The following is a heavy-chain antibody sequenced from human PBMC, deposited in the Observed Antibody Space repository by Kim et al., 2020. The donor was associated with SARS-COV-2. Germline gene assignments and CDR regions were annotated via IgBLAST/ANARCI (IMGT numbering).Heavy chain of an antibody. CDR2: IYYSGST. D-gene: IGHD6-19*01. CDR1: GGSISSSSYY. Sequence: SETLSLTCTVSGGSISSSSYYWGWIRQPPGKGLEWIGSIYYSGSTYYNPSLKSRVTISVDTSKNQFSLKLSSVTAADTAVYYCARHVRNSSGPAAYWGQGTLVTVSS. V-gene: IGHV4-39*01. CDR3: ARHVRNSSGPAAY. J-gene: IGHJ4*02.